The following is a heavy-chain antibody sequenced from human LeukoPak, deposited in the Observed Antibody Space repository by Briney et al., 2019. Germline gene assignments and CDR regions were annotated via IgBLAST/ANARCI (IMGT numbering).Heavy chain of an antibody. J-gene: IGHJ4*02. CDR2: ISGSGGST. CDR3: AKVGVVVPAGPFDY. V-gene: IGHV3-23*01. Sequence: PGGSLRPSCAASGFTFSSYAMSWVRQAPGKGLEWVSAISGSGGSTYYADSVKGRFTISRDNSKNTLYLQMNSLRAEDTAVYYCAKVGVVVPAGPFDYWGQGTLVTVSS. CDR1: GFTFSSYA. D-gene: IGHD2-2*01.